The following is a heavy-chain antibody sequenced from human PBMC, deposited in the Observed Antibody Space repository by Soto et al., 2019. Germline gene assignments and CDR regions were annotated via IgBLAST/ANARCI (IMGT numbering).Heavy chain of an antibody. Sequence: QVQLVQSGAGVKKPAASVTVSCKASGYIFSSYAMHWVRQAPGQRLEWMGWVNPANGYTKYSQTFQGRVTITWDTCASTAYMDLRRLRSGDRAVYYGARLITGTFWVDYWGLGTLVTVSS. CDR1: GYIFSSYA. CDR3: ARLITGTFWVDY. V-gene: IGHV1-3*01. CDR2: VNPANGYT. D-gene: IGHD1-20*01. J-gene: IGHJ4*02.